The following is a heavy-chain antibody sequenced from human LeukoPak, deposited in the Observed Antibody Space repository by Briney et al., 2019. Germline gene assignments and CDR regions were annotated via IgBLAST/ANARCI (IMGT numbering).Heavy chain of an antibody. J-gene: IGHJ4*02. D-gene: IGHD3-10*01. CDR1: GAPISSYY. V-gene: IGHV4-4*07. CDR2: MYISDSI. CDR3: ARALTRHYYGSRSERIFRY. Sequence: PSETLSLTCTVSGAPISSYYWSWIRQPAGRGLERIGRMYISDSINYNPSLKSRVTMSGDTSKNQLSLKLSSVTAADAAVYYCARALTRHYYGSRSERIFRYWGQGTLVTVSS.